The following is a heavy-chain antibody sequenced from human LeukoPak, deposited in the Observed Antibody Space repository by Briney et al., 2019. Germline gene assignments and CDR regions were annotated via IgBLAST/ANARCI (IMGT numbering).Heavy chain of an antibody. CDR3: AKAEGIAAAGTDY. D-gene: IGHD6-13*01. CDR2: IRYDGSNK. J-gene: IGHJ4*02. V-gene: IGHV3-30*02. CDR1: GFTFSSYG. Sequence: GGSLRLSCAASGFTFSSYGMHWVRQAPGKGLEWVAFIRYDGSNKYYADSVKGRFTISRDNSKNTLYLQMNSLRAEDTAVYYCAKAEGIAAAGTDYWGQGTLATVSS.